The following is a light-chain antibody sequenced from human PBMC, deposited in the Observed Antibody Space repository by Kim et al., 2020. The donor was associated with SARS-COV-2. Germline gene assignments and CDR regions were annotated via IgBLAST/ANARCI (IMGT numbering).Light chain of an antibody. V-gene: IGKV3-20*01. J-gene: IGKJ2*01. CDR2: GAS. CDR1: QSVSSSY. CDR3: QQYGSSPQT. Sequence: APRESTPLSCRASQSVSSSYLAGYQQKPGQAPRLLIYGASSRATGIPDRFSGSGSGTDFTLTISRLEPEDFAVYYCQQYGSSPQTFGQGTKLEI.